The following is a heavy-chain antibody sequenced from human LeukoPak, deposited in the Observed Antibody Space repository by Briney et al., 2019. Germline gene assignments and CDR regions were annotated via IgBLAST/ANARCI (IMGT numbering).Heavy chain of an antibody. CDR1: GFTFSSYW. CDR3: ARDVYGGKGGYYFDY. Sequence: GGSLRLSCAASGFTFSSYWMHWVRQAPGKGLVWVSRIKSDGSSTSYADSVKGRFTISRDNAKNTLYLQMNSLRAEDTAVYYCARDVYGGKGGYYFDYWGQGTLVTVSS. D-gene: IGHD4-23*01. V-gene: IGHV3-74*01. CDR2: IKSDGSST. J-gene: IGHJ4*02.